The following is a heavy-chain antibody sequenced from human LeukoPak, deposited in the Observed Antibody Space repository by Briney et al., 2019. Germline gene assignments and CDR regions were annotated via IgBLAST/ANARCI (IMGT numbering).Heavy chain of an antibody. CDR2: IIPILGIA. V-gene: IGHV1-69*04. CDR1: GGTFSSYA. D-gene: IGHD3-9*01. J-gene: IGHJ6*02. CDR3: ARETDDYDILTGQVDYYYYGMDV. Sequence: SVKVSCKASGGTFSSYAISWVRQAPGQGLEWMGRIIPILGIANYAQKFQGRVTITADKSTSTAYMELSSLRSEDAAVYYCARETDDYDILTGQVDYYYYGMDVWGQGTTVTVSS.